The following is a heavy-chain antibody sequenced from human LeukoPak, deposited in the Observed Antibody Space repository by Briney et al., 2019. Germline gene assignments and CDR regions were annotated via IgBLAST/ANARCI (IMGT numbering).Heavy chain of an antibody. CDR1: GYDISSGFY. CDR3: ARQQPGDVDY. Sequence: SETLSLTCTVSGYDISSGFYWGWIRRPPRKGLEWIANIYRNGRTYHNPSLQSRVTISVDVSKNPFSLKLSSVPASDTPMYFFARQQPGDVDYWGQGILVTVSS. J-gene: IGHJ4*02. CDR2: IYRNGRT. V-gene: IGHV4-38-2*02. D-gene: IGHD5-18*01.